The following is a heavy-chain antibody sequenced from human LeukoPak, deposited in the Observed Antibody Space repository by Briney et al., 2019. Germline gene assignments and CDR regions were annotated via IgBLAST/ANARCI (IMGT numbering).Heavy chain of an antibody. D-gene: IGHD2-8*01. CDR3: ATESMASDAFDI. CDR2: IYYSGST. V-gene: IGHV4-61*01. CDR1: GGSISSSSYY. J-gene: IGHJ3*02. Sequence: SETLSLTCTVSGGSISSSSYYWSWIRQPPGKGLEWIGYIYYSGSTNYNPSLKSRVTISVDTSKNQFSLKLSSVTAADTAVYYCATESMASDAFDIWGQGTMVTVSS.